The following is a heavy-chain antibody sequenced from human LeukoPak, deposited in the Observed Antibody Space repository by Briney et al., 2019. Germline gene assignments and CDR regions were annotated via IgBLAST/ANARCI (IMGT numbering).Heavy chain of an antibody. D-gene: IGHD5-12*01. CDR2: IYYSEAT. CDR1: GDSISSSY. J-gene: IGHJ6*03. Sequence: SETLSLTCTVSGDSISSSYWSWIRQPPGKGLEWIGYIYYSEATNYNPPLKSRVTISADTSKNQCSLKLSTVTAADTAVYYCARGERVYGGYDYTLGTYYYYYYMDVWGKGTTVTVSS. CDR3: ARGERVYGGYDYTLGTYYYYYYMDV. V-gene: IGHV4-59*01.